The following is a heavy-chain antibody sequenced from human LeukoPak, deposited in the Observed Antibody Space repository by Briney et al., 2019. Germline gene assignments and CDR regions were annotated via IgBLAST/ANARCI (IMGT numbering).Heavy chain of an antibody. CDR1: GSTLNVYT. D-gene: IGHD3-16*01. V-gene: IGHV3-21*01. CDR2: ITSSSSHL. Sequence: GGSLRLSCAASGSTLNVYTMHWVRQAPGKGLEWVSSITSSSSHLYYADSVKGRFTISRDNAKNSLHPQMNSLRVEDTAVYYCAKNGGPHGMDVWGLGTTVTVSS. CDR3: AKNGGPHGMDV. J-gene: IGHJ6*02.